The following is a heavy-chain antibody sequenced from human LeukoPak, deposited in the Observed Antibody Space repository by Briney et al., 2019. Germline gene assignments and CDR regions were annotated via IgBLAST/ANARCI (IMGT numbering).Heavy chain of an antibody. CDR3: ARPLGYCSSTSCYKGAFDI. D-gene: IGHD2-2*02. CDR2: INPNSGGT. Sequence: GASVKVSCKASGYTFTSYDINWVRQATGQGLEWMGWINPNSGGTNYAQKFQGRVTMTRDTSISTAYMELSRLRSDDTAVYYCARPLGYCSSTSCYKGAFDIWGQGTMVTVSS. J-gene: IGHJ3*02. V-gene: IGHV1-2*02. CDR1: GYTFTSYD.